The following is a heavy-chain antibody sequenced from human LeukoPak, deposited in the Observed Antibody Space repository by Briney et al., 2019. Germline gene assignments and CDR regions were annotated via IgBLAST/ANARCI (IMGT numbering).Heavy chain of an antibody. V-gene: IGHV3-53*01. J-gene: IGHJ4*02. CDR2: IYSGGST. CDR3: ASGGKYCTGGACYGD. D-gene: IGHD2-8*02. Sequence: GGSLRLSCAASGFIVSSDYISWVRQTPGRGLEWVSVIYSGGSTFYADSVKGRFTISRDNSKNTVYLQMNSLRAEDTAVYYCASGGKYCTGGACYGDWGQGTLVTVSS. CDR1: GFIVSSDY.